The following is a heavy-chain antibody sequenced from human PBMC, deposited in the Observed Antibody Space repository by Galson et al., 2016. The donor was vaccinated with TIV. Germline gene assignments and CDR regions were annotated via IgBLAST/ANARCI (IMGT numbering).Heavy chain of an antibody. CDR3: ARATNYYDNWFDP. J-gene: IGHJ5*02. CDR2: IIPIFGTT. CDR1: GGKFSSYV. V-gene: IGHV1-69*15. Sequence: ASGGKFSSYVISWVRQAPGQGLEWMGRIIPIFGTTKYPQKFQGRVTITADESTDTAYVELNSLTSEDTAVYYCARATNYYDNWFDPWGQGTLVTVSS. D-gene: IGHD3-10*01.